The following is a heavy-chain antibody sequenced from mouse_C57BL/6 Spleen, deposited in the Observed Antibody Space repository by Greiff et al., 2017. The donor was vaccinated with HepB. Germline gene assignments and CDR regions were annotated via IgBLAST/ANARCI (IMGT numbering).Heavy chain of an antibody. V-gene: IGHV2-3*01. CDR1: GFSLTSYG. D-gene: IGHD2-2*01. CDR3: AQGRDLNGYDAGYYFDY. J-gene: IGHJ2*01. Sequence: VQLVESGPGLVAPSQSLSITCTVSGFSLTSYGVSWVRQPPGKGLEWLGVIWGDGSTNYHSALISRLSISKDNSKSQVFLKLNSLQTDDTATYYCAQGRDLNGYDAGYYFDYWGQGTTLTVSS. CDR2: IWGDGST.